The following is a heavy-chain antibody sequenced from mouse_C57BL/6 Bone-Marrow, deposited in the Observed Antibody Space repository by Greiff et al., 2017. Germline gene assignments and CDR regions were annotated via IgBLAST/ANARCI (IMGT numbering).Heavy chain of an antibody. CDR2: ISSGGSYT. CDR3: ASLTGPWYFDV. Sequence: EVKLMESGGDLVKPGGSLKLSCAASGFTFSSYGMSWVRQTPDKRLEWVATISSGGSYTYYPDSVKGRFTISRDNAKNTLYLQMSSLKSEDTAMYYCASLTGPWYFDVWGTGTTVTVSS. V-gene: IGHV5-6*01. J-gene: IGHJ1*03. D-gene: IGHD4-1*01. CDR1: GFTFSSYG.